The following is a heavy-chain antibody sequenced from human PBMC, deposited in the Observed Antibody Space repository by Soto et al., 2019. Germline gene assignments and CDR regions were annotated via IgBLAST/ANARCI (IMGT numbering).Heavy chain of an antibody. CDR3: ARTAYCSGGSCYDYHDY. CDR1: GGTFSSYA. J-gene: IGHJ4*02. Sequence: QVQLVQSGAEVKKPGSSVKVSCKASGGTFSSYAISWVRQAPGQGLEWMGGIIPIFGTANYAQKFQGRVTSTADESTSTAYMELGSLRSEDTAVYYCARTAYCSGGSCYDYHDYWGQGTLVTVSS. CDR2: IIPIFGTA. D-gene: IGHD2-15*01. V-gene: IGHV1-69*01.